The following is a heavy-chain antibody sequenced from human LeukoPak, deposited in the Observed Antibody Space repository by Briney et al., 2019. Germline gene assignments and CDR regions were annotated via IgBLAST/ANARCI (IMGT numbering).Heavy chain of an antibody. CDR3: ARRVGGTPDY. CDR1: GFTFSTDV. J-gene: IGHJ4*02. Sequence: GGSLRLSCAASGFTFSTDVMTWVRQAPGKWLEWVSAIDDDGGSTDYADSVRGRFTISRDNSKNTLFLQMNRLRADDTALYYCARRVGGTPDYWGRGTLVTVSS. D-gene: IGHD6-19*01. V-gene: IGHV3-23*01. CDR2: IDDDGGST.